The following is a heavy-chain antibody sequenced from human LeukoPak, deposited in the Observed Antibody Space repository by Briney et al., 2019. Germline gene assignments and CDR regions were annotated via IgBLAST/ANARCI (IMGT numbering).Heavy chain of an antibody. J-gene: IGHJ4*02. Sequence: SGPTLVKPTQTLTLTCTFSGFSLSTSGVGVGWIRQPPGKALEWLALIYWDDDKRYSSSLKSRLTITKDTSKNHVVLTMTNMDLVDTATYYCAHRLSNGDYFHYFFDYWGQGTLVTVSS. CDR1: GFSLSTSGVG. D-gene: IGHD4-17*01. V-gene: IGHV2-5*02. CDR2: IYWDDDK. CDR3: AHRLSNGDYFHYFFDY.